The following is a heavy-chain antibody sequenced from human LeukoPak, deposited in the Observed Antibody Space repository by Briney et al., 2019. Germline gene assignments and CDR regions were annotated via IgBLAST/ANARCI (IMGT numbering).Heavy chain of an antibody. V-gene: IGHV1-69*05. CDR1: AGTFSSYA. J-gene: IGHJ4*02. D-gene: IGHD5-18*01. CDR2: IITIFGTA. Sequence: SVKVSCKASAGTFSSYAISWVRQAPGQGLEWMGGIITIFGTANYAHKFHVRVTITTSESTTKTSMELISRRPKDTAAYHCESETAMVTFYYWGQGNLVSVSS. CDR3: ESETAMVTFYY.